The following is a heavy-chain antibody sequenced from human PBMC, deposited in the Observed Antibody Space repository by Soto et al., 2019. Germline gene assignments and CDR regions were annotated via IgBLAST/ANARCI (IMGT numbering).Heavy chain of an antibody. V-gene: IGHV1-69*02. CDR3: ARVARGVFWKKGWFDP. Sequence: QVQLVQSGAEVKKPGSSVKVSCKASGGTFSSYTISWVRQAPGQGLEWMGRIIPILGIANYAQKFQGRVTITADKSTSTAYMELSSLRSEDTAVYYCARVARGVFWKKGWFDPWGQGTLVTVSS. J-gene: IGHJ5*02. CDR1: GGTFSSYT. CDR2: IIPILGIA. D-gene: IGHD1-1*01.